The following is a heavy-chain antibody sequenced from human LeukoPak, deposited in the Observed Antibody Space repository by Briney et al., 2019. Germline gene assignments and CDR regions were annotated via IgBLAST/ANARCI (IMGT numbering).Heavy chain of an antibody. Sequence: GGSLRLSCAASGFTFSISNMNWVRQAPGKGLAWVSSISRSGTYIYYADSVKGRFTISRDDAKNALYLQVNSLRAEDTAIYFCARVTSYRFYFDYWGQGTLVTVSS. V-gene: IGHV3-21*01. J-gene: IGHJ4*02. CDR1: GFTFSISN. D-gene: IGHD2/OR15-2a*01. CDR2: ISRSGTYI. CDR3: ARVTSYRFYFDY.